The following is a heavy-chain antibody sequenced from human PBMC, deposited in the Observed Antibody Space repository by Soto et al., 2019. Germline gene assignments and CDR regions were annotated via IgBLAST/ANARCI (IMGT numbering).Heavy chain of an antibody. D-gene: IGHD6-13*01. V-gene: IGHV1-3*04. CDR3: ARVKTIAMPGFDH. J-gene: IGHJ4*02. Sequence: VKVSCKTSGYVFTGFAIHWMRQAPGQGPEWMGWINTGNGDSKYSEKFQDRVTITRDTSATTAYMELSSLTSEDTAVYYCARVKTIAMPGFDHRGQGTLVTVSS. CDR2: INTGNGDS. CDR1: GYVFTGFA.